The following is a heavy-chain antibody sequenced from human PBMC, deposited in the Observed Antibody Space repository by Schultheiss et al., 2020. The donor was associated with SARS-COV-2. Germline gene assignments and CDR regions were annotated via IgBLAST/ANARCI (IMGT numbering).Heavy chain of an antibody. D-gene: IGHD2-15*01. J-gene: IGHJ4*02. CDR1: GGSIRSTDYY. CDR3: AGDIGYCSGGSCYSGRSFDY. Sequence: SETLSLTYTVSGGSIRSTDYYWGWIRQPPGRGLEWIGTISYSATTYYSGGTYCSPSLKSRVAISVDTSKSQFSLNLKSVTAADTAVYYCAGDIGYCSGGSCYSGRSFDYWGQGTLVTVSS. CDR2: ISYSATTYYSGGT. V-gene: IGHV4-39*01.